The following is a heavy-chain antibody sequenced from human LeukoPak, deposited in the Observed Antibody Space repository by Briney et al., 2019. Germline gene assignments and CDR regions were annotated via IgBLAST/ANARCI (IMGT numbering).Heavy chain of an antibody. CDR2: IIPIFGTA. D-gene: IGHD3-10*01. CDR3: ARVGVTVVRGVILYFDY. CDR1: GGTFSSYA. Sequence: GASVKVSCKASGGTFSSYAISWVRQAPGQGLEWMGGIIPIFGTANYAQKFQGRVTITADESTSTAYMELSSLRSEDTAVYYCARVGVTVVRGVILYFDYWGQGTLVTVSS. J-gene: IGHJ4*02. V-gene: IGHV1-69*13.